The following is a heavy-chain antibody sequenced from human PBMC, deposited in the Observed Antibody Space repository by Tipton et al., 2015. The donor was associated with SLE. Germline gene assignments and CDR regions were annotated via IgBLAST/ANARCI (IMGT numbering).Heavy chain of an antibody. D-gene: IGHD3-16*01. CDR3: ARAIGANYFNF. V-gene: IGHV4-34*01. Sequence: TLSLTCAVYGGSFSGYYWSWIRQPPGKGLEWIGEINYSGTTYYNPSLKTRVTISVDSSKVHFSLRLTSVTAADTAVYFCARAIGANYFNFWGQGSLVTVSS. J-gene: IGHJ4*02. CDR1: GGSFSGYY. CDR2: INYSGTT.